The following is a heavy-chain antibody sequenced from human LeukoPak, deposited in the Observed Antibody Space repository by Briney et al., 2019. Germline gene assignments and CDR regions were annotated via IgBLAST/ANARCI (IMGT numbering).Heavy chain of an antibody. CDR3: ARGGCSSTSCYPFDY. J-gene: IGHJ4*02. D-gene: IGHD2-2*01. Sequence: SETLSLTCTVSGGSISSDYWSWIRQPAGKGLEWIGRIYTSGSPNYNPSLKSRVTMSVDTSKNHFSLKLSSVTAADTAVYYCARGGCSSTSCYPFDYWGQGTLVTVSS. CDR1: GGSISSDY. CDR2: IYTSGSP. V-gene: IGHV4-4*07.